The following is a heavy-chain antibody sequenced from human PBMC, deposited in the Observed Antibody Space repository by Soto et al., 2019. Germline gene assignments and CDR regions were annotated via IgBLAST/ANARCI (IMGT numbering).Heavy chain of an antibody. Sequence: SETLSLTYTVSGASISTYYWSWIRQPPGKGLEWIGFISFSGSTKYNPSLKSRVTISADTSKNQFSLKLSSVTAADTAVYYCARHDGRYCSSSSSSCYTAFDYWGQGTLVTVSS. CDR3: ARHDGRYCSSSSSSCYTAFDY. V-gene: IGHV4-59*08. CDR1: GASISTYY. D-gene: IGHD2-15*01. CDR2: ISFSGST. J-gene: IGHJ4*02.